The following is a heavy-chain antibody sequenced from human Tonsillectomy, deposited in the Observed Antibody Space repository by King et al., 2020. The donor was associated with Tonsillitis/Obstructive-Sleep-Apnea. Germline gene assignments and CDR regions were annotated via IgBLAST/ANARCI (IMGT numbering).Heavy chain of an antibody. D-gene: IGHD3-16*02. CDR1: GFTFNNYW. CDR2: INSDGSGT. J-gene: IGHJ4*02. V-gene: IGHV3-74*01. Sequence: VQLVESGGGLVQPGGSLRLSCASSGFTFNNYWMHWVRQAPGKGLVWVSRINSDGSGTSYADSAMGLFTISRDDAKNTVYLQMNSLRAEDTAVYYCARAPGLITFGGVIDITLYYFDYWGQGTLVTVSS. CDR3: ARAPGLITFGGVIDITLYYFDY.